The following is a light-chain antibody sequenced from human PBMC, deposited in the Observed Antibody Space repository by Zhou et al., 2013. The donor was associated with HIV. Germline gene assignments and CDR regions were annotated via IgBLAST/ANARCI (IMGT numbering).Light chain of an antibody. CDR3: QQYYSIPQT. CDR1: QRISSA. J-gene: IGKJ1*01. CDR2: DAS. V-gene: IGKV1-13*02. Sequence: AIHLTQSPSSLSASVGDGVTITCRASQRISSALAWYQHKPGKAPKLLIYDASSLESGVPSRFSGSGSGTDFTLTISSLQPEDFATYYCQQYYSIPQTFGQGTKVEIK.